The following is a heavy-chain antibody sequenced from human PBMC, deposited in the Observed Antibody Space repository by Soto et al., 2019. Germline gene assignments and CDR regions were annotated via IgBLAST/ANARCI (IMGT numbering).Heavy chain of an antibody. Sequence: SLRLSCAASGFTFSSYAMSWVRQAPGKGLEWVSAISGSGGSTYYADSVKGRFTISRDNSKNTLYLQMNSLRAEDTAVYYCAKDGGGYSGYDSYFDYWGQGTLVTVSS. CDR2: ISGSGGST. V-gene: IGHV3-23*01. J-gene: IGHJ4*02. D-gene: IGHD5-12*01. CDR3: AKDGGGYSGYDSYFDY. CDR1: GFTFSSYA.